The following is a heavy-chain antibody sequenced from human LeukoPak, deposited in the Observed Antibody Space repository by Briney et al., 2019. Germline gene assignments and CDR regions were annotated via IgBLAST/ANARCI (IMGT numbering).Heavy chain of an antibody. D-gene: IGHD5-18*01. CDR1: GFTFSSYG. Sequence: GGSLRFSCAASGFTFSSYGMHWVRQAPDSVKGRFTISRDNSKNTLYLQMNSLRAEDTAVYYCANGYSYGYIDYWGQGTLVTVSS. J-gene: IGHJ4*02. V-gene: IGHV3-30*02. CDR3: ANGYSYGYIDY.